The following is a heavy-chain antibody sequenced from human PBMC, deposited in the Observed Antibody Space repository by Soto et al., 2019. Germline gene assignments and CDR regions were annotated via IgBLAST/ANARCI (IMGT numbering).Heavy chain of an antibody. D-gene: IGHD3-3*01. V-gene: IGHV3-30*03. Sequence: GGSLRLSCAASGFTFSSYGMHWVRQAPGKGLEWVAVISYDGSNKYYADSVKGRFTISRDNSKNTLYLQMNSLRAEDTAVYYCARDGVQYYDFWSGHLYYGMDVWGQGTTVTVSS. CDR3: ARDGVQYYDFWSGHLYYGMDV. CDR1: GFTFSSYG. J-gene: IGHJ6*02. CDR2: ISYDGSNK.